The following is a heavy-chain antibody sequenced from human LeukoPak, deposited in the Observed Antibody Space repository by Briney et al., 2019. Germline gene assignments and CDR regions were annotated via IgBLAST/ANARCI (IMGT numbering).Heavy chain of an antibody. CDR3: ARELRYDNSDSGAF. CDR2: IYHSGST. Sequence: SSGTLSLTCAVSGGSISSSNWWSWVRQPPGKGLEWIGEIYHSGSTNYNPSLKSRVTISVDKSKNQFSLKLSSVTAADTAVYYCARELRYDNSDSGAFWGQGTVVTVSS. J-gene: IGHJ3*01. D-gene: IGHD3-22*01. CDR1: GGSISSSNW. V-gene: IGHV4-4*02.